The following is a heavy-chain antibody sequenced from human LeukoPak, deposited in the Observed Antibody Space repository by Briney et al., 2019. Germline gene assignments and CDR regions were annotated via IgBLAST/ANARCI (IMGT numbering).Heavy chain of an antibody. D-gene: IGHD2-8*02. CDR2: ITSSSSTI. CDR1: GFTFSTQS. J-gene: IGHJ6*03. V-gene: IGHV3-48*01. Sequence: TGGSLRLSCAAPGFTFSTQSMNWVRQAAGKGLEGVSYITSSSSTIYYADSVKGRFTISRDNAKNSLYLQMHSLRAEDTAVYYCATEGGVTDHFYYYMDVWGKGPTVTVSS. CDR3: ATEGGVTDHFYYYMDV.